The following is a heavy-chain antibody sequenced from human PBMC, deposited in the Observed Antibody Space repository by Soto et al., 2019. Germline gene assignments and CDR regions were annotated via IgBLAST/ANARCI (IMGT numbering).Heavy chain of an antibody. CDR2: IIPIFGTA. D-gene: IGHD4-17*01. J-gene: IGHJ4*02. Sequence: QVQLVQSGAEVKKPGSSVTVSCKASGGTFSSYAISWVRQAPGQGLEWMGGIIPIFGTANYAQKFQGRVTITADESTSTAYMELSRLRSEDTAVYYCAREALREDYGDYGGVGGRSDYWGQGTLVTVSS. V-gene: IGHV1-69*01. CDR3: AREALREDYGDYGGVGGRSDY. CDR1: GGTFSSYA.